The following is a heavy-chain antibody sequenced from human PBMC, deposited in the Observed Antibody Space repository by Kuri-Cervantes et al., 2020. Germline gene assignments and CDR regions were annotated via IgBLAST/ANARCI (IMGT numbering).Heavy chain of an antibody. CDR3: ARRGSFGDYFDF. J-gene: IGHJ4*02. CDR1: GYSISSNYF. CDR2: LYHSGNT. Sequence: SETLSLTCAVSGYSISSNYFWGWIRQPPGKGLELIGTLYHSGNTYYNPSLESRVTISLDTSKNQFSLELTSVTAADTTVYYCARRGSFGDYFDFWGQGTLVTVSS. V-gene: IGHV4-38-2*01. D-gene: IGHD3-10*01.